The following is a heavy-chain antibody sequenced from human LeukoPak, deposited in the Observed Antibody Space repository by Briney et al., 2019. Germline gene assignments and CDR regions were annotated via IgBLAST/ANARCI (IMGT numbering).Heavy chain of an antibody. CDR1: GDSISPYY. Sequence: PSETLSLTCTVSGDSISPYYWSWIRQPPGKGLEWIGYLYYTGSTYYNPSLKSRVTISVDTSKNQFSLKLSSVTAADTAVYYCARVEGTVTSLFDYWGQGTLVTVSS. V-gene: IGHV4-59*12. CDR2: LYYTGST. CDR3: ARVEGTVTSLFDY. J-gene: IGHJ4*02. D-gene: IGHD4-17*01.